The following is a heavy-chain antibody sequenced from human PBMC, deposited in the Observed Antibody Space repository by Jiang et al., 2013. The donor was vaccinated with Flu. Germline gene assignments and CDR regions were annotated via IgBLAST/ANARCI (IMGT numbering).Heavy chain of an antibody. D-gene: IGHD1/OR15-1a*01. V-gene: IGHV4-38-2*01. Sequence: GLVKPSETLSLTCAVSGYSISNDYYWGWIRQPPGKGLEWIGNIYHSGNTYYNPSLKSRVTISIDTSKNQFSLKLSSVTAADTAMYYCGRGSTPGTSYCPFSLWGQGTLVTVSS. CDR3: GRGSTPGTSYCPFSL. CDR1: GYSISNDYY. CDR2: IYHSGNT. J-gene: IGHJ4*02.